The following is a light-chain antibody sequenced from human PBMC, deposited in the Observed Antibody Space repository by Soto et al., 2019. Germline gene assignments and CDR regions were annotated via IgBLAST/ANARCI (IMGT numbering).Light chain of an antibody. CDR1: QSVTSY. CDR3: QQYTNLPLAP. V-gene: IGKV3-15*01. J-gene: IGKJ4*01. CDR2: GAS. Sequence: VMTQSPATLSVSQGERATLSCRASQSVTSYLAWFQQKPGQAPRLLIYGASSRATGLPARFSASGSGTDFNLTISSLQSEDFAVYYCQQYTNLPLAPFCGGTKVDIK.